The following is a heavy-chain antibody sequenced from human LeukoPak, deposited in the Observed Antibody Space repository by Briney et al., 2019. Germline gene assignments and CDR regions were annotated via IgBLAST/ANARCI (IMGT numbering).Heavy chain of an antibody. V-gene: IGHV3-23*01. J-gene: IGHJ5*01. CDR1: GFTFNNYA. Sequence: GGSLRLSCAASGFTFNNYATSWVRQAPGKGLEWVSAISASGGTTYYADSVKGRFTISRDNSENTLSLQMNSLRAEDTAVYYCAKEPREYCSSTSCPNWFDSWGQGTLVTVSS. D-gene: IGHD2-2*01. CDR2: ISASGGTT. CDR3: AKEPREYCSSTSCPNWFDS.